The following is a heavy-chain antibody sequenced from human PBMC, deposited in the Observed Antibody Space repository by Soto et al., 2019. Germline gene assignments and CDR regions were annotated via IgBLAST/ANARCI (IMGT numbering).Heavy chain of an antibody. CDR1: GGTFSSYT. CDR3: ARDARSSFDWFDP. Sequence: QVQLVQSGAEVKKPGSSVKVSCKASGGTFSSYTISWVRQAPGQGLEWMGRIIPTLGIANYAQKFQGRVTITADKSTSTAYMELSSLRSEDTAVYYCARDARSSFDWFDPWGQGTLVTVS. V-gene: IGHV1-69*08. J-gene: IGHJ5*02. CDR2: IIPTLGIA.